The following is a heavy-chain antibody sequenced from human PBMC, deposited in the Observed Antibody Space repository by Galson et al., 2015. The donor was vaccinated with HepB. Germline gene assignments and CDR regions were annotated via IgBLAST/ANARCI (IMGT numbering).Heavy chain of an antibody. J-gene: IGHJ3*02. CDR2: ISSSSSYI. Sequence: SLRLSCAASGFTFSSYSMNWVRQAPGKGLEWVSSISSSSSYIYYADSVKGRFTISRDNAKNSLYLQMNSLRAEDTAVYYCARGIAVAGTDAFDIWGQGTMVTVSS. CDR3: ARGIAVAGTDAFDI. D-gene: IGHD6-19*01. V-gene: IGHV3-21*01. CDR1: GFTFSSYS.